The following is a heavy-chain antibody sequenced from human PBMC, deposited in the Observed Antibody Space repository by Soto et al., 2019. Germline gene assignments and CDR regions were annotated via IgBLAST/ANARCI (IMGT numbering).Heavy chain of an antibody. V-gene: IGHV5-51*01. CDR1: GYSFTNYW. Sequence: GDSLKISCKGSGYSFTNYWIGWVRQLPGKGLELMGIIYPDDSDTRYSPSFQDQGPISADKSISTAYLQWSSRKSSDTAMYYCARRHDTSGYCDYWGQGNLVTVSS. J-gene: IGHJ4*02. CDR2: IYPDDSDT. CDR3: ARRHDTSGYCDY. D-gene: IGHD3-22*01.